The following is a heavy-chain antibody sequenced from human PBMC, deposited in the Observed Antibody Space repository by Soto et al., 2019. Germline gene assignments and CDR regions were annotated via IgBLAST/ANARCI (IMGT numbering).Heavy chain of an antibody. CDR1: GFTFSSYA. Sequence: GGSLRLSCAASGFTFSSYAMSWVRQAPGKGLEWVSAISGSGGSTYYADSVKGRFTISRDNSKNTLYLQMNSLRAEDTAVYYCAKIADIVVVPAAWYGSGSGSFDYWGQGTLVTVSS. CDR2: ISGSGGST. V-gene: IGHV3-23*01. D-gene: IGHD2-2*01. CDR3: AKIADIVVVPAAWYGSGSGSFDY. J-gene: IGHJ4*02.